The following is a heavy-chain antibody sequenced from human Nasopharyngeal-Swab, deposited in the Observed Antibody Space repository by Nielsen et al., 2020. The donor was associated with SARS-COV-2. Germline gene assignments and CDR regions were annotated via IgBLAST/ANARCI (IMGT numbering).Heavy chain of an antibody. V-gene: IGHV3-21*01. J-gene: IGHJ6*02. CDR2: ISSSSSYI. D-gene: IGHD1-26*01. Sequence: GGSLRLSCAASGFTFSSYSMNWVRQAPGKGLEWVSSISSSSSYIYYADSVKGRFTISRDNAKNSLYLQMNSLRAEDTAVYYCARSKHSGSYYYGMDVWGQGTTVTVSS. CDR1: GFTFSSYS. CDR3: ARSKHSGSYYYGMDV.